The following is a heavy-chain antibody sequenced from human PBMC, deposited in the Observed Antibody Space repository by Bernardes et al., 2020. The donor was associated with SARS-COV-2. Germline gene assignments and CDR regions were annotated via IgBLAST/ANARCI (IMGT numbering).Heavy chain of an antibody. CDR2: INPHSGDT. Sequence: ASVKVSCKASGYTFTGYYLHWVRQAPGQGLEWMGWINPHSGDTNYAQSFQGRVALTRDTSISTAYMELSSLRSDDTAVYYCARDFGRSSWRSGNWGQGTLVTVSS. J-gene: IGHJ4*02. D-gene: IGHD6-13*01. CDR3: ARDFGRSSWRSGN. CDR1: GYTFTGYY. V-gene: IGHV1-2*02.